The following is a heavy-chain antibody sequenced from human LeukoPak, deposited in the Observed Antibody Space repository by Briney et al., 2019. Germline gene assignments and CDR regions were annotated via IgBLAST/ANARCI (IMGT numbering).Heavy chain of an antibody. D-gene: IGHD2/OR15-2a*01. CDR2: ISGGGDST. Sequence: PGGSLRLSCAASGFTFSSYAMSWVRQAPGKGLEWVSAISGGGDSTYYADSAKGRFTISRDNSKNTLYLQMNSLRAEDTAVYYCAKTPYVSITSIAFDYWGQGTLVTVSS. CDR1: GFTFSSYA. CDR3: AKTPYVSITSIAFDY. J-gene: IGHJ4*02. V-gene: IGHV3-23*01.